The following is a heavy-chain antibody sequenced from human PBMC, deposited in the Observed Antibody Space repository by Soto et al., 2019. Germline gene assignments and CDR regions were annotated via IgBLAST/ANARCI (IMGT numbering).Heavy chain of an antibody. V-gene: IGHV3-30*03. CDR3: VSDRGYGHASVPYS. J-gene: IGHJ4*02. Sequence: QAHLVESGGGVVQPGRSLRLSCAASGLTFTSYGMHWVRQAPGTRLEWVAVISYDGGLQHYADSVKGRFTISRDNSKNMVLLQMNSLSAEDTAVYYCVSDRGYGHASVPYSWGQGTLVSVSS. CDR1: GLTFTSYG. CDR2: ISYDGGLQ. D-gene: IGHD5-18*01.